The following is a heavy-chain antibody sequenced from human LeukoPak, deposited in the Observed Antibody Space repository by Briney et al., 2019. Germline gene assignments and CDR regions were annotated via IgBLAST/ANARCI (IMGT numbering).Heavy chain of an antibody. J-gene: IGHJ4*02. CDR1: GFTVNTNY. D-gene: IGHD5-18*01. CDR2: IYTTGGA. V-gene: IGHV3-53*05. Sequence: QPGGSLRLSCAASGFTVNTNYMSWVRQAPGKGLEWVSVIYTTGGAYYADSVKGRFTISRDNSKNSLYLQMNSLRTEDTALYYCAKDQAPDTAMVTLDYWGQGTLVTVSS. CDR3: AKDQAPDTAMVTLDY.